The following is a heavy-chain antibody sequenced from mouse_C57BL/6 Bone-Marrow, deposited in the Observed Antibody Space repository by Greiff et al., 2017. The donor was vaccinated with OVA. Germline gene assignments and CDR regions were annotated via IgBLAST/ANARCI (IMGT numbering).Heavy chain of an antibody. J-gene: IGHJ3*01. CDR1: GIDFSRYW. CDR3: AKSCDYDTGSLAY. V-gene: IGHV4-1*01. CDR2: INPDSSTI. Sequence: EVKLLESGGGLVQPGGSLKLSCAASGIDFSRYWMSWVRRAPGKGLEWIGEINPDSSTINYAPSLKDKFIISRDNAKNTLYLQMSKVRSEDTALYYCAKSCDYDTGSLAYWGQGTLVTVSA. D-gene: IGHD2-4*01.